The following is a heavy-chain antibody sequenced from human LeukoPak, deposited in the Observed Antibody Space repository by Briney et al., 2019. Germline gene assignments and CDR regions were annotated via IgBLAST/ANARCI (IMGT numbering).Heavy chain of an antibody. Sequence: GESLKISCKGVGYTFTTYWIAWVRQMPGKGLEWMGVIYPGDSGIRYSPSFKGQATISADKSITTAYLQWNTLKASDTAMYYCARTEALDAFDIWGQGTIVTVSS. CDR1: GYTFTTYW. CDR2: IYPGDSGI. CDR3: ARTEALDAFDI. J-gene: IGHJ3*02. V-gene: IGHV5-51*01.